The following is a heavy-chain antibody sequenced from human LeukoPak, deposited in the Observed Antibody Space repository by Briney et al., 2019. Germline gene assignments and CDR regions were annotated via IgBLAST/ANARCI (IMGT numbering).Heavy chain of an antibody. CDR3: ARRGLAGDY. V-gene: IGHV4-39*07. Sequence: SETLSLTCTVSGGSISSSSYYWGWIRQPPGKGLEWIGSIYHSGSSYYNPSLKSRVTISVDTSKNQFSLKLSSVTAADTAVYYCARRGLAGDYWGQGTLVTVSS. D-gene: IGHD3-22*01. CDR2: IYHSGSS. CDR1: GGSISSSSYY. J-gene: IGHJ4*02.